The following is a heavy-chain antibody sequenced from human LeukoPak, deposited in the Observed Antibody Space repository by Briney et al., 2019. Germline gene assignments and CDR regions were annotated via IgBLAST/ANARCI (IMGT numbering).Heavy chain of an antibody. D-gene: IGHD5-18*01. CDR1: GGPISSSSYY. CDR3: AREDTATIDY. V-gene: IGHV4-39*07. J-gene: IGHJ4*02. Sequence: SETLSLTCTVSGGPISSSSYYWGWIRQPPGKGLEWIGSIYYSGSTYYNPSLKSRVTISVDTSKNQFSLKLSSVTAADTAVYYCAREDTATIDYWGQGTLVTVSS. CDR2: IYYSGST.